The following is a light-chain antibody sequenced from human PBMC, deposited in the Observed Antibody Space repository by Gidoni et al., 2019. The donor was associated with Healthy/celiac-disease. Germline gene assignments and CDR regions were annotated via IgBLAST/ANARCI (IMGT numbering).Light chain of an antibody. CDR2: GNS. V-gene: IGLV1-40*01. CDR1: SSNIGAGYD. CDR3: QSYDSSLSEGVV. Sequence: QSVLPPPPSVSGAPGQRVTISCTGSSSNIGAGYDVHWYQQLPGTAPKLLIYGNSNRPSGVPDRFSGFKSGTSASLAITGLQAEDEAEYYCQSYDSSLSEGVVFGGGTKLXV. J-gene: IGLJ2*01.